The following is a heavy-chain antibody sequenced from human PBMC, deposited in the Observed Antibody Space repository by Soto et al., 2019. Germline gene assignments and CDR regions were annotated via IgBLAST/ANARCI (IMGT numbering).Heavy chain of an antibody. D-gene: IGHD1-1*01. CDR2: INHRGST. CDR3: ATTNCNHHVFDP. Sequence: SETLSLTCAVFGGSFSGYYWSWIRQPPGKGLEWIGEINHRGSTNYNPSLKSRVTMSVDTSKNQFSLKLTSMTAADTAVYYCATTNCNHHVFDPWGQGTLVTVSS. CDR1: GGSFSGYY. V-gene: IGHV4-34*01. J-gene: IGHJ5*02.